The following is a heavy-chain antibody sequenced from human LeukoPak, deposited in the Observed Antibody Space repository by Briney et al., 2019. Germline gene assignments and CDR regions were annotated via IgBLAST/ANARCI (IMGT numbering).Heavy chain of an antibody. D-gene: IGHD2-2*01. Sequence: GRSLRLSCAASGFTFRIYAVHWVRRAPGKGLECVAIISYDGSNKYYADSVKGRFTISRDNSKNTLYLEMNSLRAEDTAVYYCARAPSNSWHLFDLWGQGTMVTVSS. V-gene: IGHV3-30-3*01. CDR3: ARAPSNSWHLFDL. CDR1: GFTFRIYA. CDR2: ISYDGSNK. J-gene: IGHJ3*01.